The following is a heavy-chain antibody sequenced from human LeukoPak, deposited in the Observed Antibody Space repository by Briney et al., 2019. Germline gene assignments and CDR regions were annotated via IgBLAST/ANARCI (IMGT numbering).Heavy chain of an antibody. J-gene: IGHJ4*02. V-gene: IGHV3-49*04. CDR3: TRPVTMFDY. D-gene: IGHD3-10*01. CDR2: IRSKAYGGTT. Sequence: GGSLRLSCTASGFTFGDYAMSWVRQAPGEGREWVGFIRSKAYGGTTEYAASVTGRLTLSRAHSKSIAYLQMNSLKTEDTAVYYRTRPVTMFDYWGQGTLVTVSS. CDR1: GFTFGDYA.